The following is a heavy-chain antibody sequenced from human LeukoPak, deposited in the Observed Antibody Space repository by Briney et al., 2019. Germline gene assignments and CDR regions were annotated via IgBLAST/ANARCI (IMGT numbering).Heavy chain of an antibody. D-gene: IGHD5-24*01. V-gene: IGHV4-59*08. Sequence: TSETLSLTCTVSGDSISSYYWSWFRQPPGKGLEWIGYIYYSGGTDYNPSLKSRVTISVDTSKNQFSLKLRSVTAADTAVYYCARHVTISGPYDASDIWGQGTMVTVSP. J-gene: IGHJ3*02. CDR2: IYYSGGT. CDR3: ARHVTISGPYDASDI. CDR1: GDSISSYY.